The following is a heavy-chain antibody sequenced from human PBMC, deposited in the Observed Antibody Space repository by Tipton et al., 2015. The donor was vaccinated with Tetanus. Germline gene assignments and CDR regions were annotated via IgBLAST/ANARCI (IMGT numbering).Heavy chain of an antibody. CDR2: IKSKTDGGTT. V-gene: IGHV3-15*07. CDR1: GLFFHNAW. J-gene: IGHJ4*02. CDR3: TTSGIVGSGSRVDY. D-gene: IGHD1-26*01. Sequence: SLRLSCTTSGLFFHNAWMNWVRQGPGKGLEWVGRIKSKTDGGTTDYAARVKDRFSISRDDSKNTLFLLMNSLKTEDTAVYYCTTSGIVGSGSRVDYWGRGTLVTVSS.